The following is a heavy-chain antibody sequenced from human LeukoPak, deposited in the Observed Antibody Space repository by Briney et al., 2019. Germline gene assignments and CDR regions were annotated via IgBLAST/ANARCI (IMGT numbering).Heavy chain of an antibody. Sequence: GGSLRLSCAASGFTFSSYSMNWVRRAPGKGLEWVSSISSSSSYIYYADSVKGRFTISRDNAKNSLYLQMNSLRAEDTAVYYCAIGWLKSPFDYWGEGTLVTVSS. J-gene: IGHJ4*02. CDR2: ISSSSSYI. CDR3: AIGWLKSPFDY. CDR1: GFTFSSYS. D-gene: IGHD5-24*01. V-gene: IGHV3-21*01.